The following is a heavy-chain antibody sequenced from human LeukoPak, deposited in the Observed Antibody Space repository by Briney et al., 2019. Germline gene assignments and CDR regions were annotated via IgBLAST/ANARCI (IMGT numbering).Heavy chain of an antibody. D-gene: IGHD2-15*01. CDR1: GGSMSPYH. J-gene: IGHJ4*02. CDR3: AREGRVVVAATAEYYFDY. V-gene: IGHV4-59*01. Sequence: SETLSLTCTVSGGSMSPYHWGWIRQPPGKGLEWIGYIYYSGSTNYNPSLKSRVTISVDTSKNQFSLKLSSVTAADTAVYYCAREGRVVVAATAEYYFDYWGQGTLVTVSS. CDR2: IYYSGST.